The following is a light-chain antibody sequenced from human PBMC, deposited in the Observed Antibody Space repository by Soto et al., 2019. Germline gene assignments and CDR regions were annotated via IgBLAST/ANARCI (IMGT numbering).Light chain of an antibody. V-gene: IGKV1-39*01. CDR3: QQSYSTPIT. CDR1: QSISSY. J-gene: IGKJ5*01. Sequence: DIQMTQSPSSLSASVGDRVTITCRASQSISSYLNWYQQKPGKAPKLLIYAASSLQSGVPSRFSRNGSGTDFTLTISSLQPEDFATYYCQQSYSTPITFGQGTRLEIK. CDR2: AAS.